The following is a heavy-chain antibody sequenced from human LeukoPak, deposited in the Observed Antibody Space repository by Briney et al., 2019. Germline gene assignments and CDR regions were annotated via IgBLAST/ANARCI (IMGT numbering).Heavy chain of an antibody. J-gene: IGHJ6*02. D-gene: IGHD3-3*01. CDR1: GFTFSSYA. Sequence: GGSLRLSCAASGFTFSSYAMHWVRQAPGKGLEWVAVISYDGSNKYYADSVKGRFTISRDNSKNTLYLQMNSLRAEDTAVYYCARDSSLEWLIYYGMDVWGQGTTVTVSS. CDR2: ISYDGSNK. CDR3: ARDSSLEWLIYYGMDV. V-gene: IGHV3-30-3*01.